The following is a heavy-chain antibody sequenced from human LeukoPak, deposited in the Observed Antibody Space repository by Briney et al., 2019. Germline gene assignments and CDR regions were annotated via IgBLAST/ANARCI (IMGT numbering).Heavy chain of an antibody. D-gene: IGHD6-13*01. V-gene: IGHV4-4*07. CDR2: IHNSGST. CDR3: ARAFSSWYFDY. Sequence: SETLSLTCSVSGDSISYFYWSWIRQAAGKGLEWIGRIHNSGSTDYNASLKSRVTMSVDTSKDQFSLKLSSVTAADTAVYYCARAFSSWYFDYWGQGTLVTVSS. J-gene: IGHJ4*02. CDR1: GDSISYFY.